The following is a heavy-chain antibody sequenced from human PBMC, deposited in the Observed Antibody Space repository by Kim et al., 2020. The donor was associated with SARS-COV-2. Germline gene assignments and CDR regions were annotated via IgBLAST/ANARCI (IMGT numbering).Heavy chain of an antibody. CDR3: ARGSRRDFYYYGMDV. D-gene: IGHD2-21*01. V-gene: IGHV7-4-1*02. CDR2: INTNTGNP. CDR1: GYTFTSYA. Sequence: ASVKVSCKASGYTFTSYAMNWVRQAPGQGLEWMGWINTNTGNPTYAQGFTGRFVFSLDTSVSTAYLQISSLKAEDTAVHYCARGSRRDFYYYGMDVWGQGTTVTVSS. J-gene: IGHJ6*02.